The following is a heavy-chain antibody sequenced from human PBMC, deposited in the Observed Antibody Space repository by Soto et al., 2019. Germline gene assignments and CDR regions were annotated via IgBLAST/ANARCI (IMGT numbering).Heavy chain of an antibody. CDR1: GGSFSGYY. CDR3: ARGLPSSSWYLFDY. D-gene: IGHD6-13*01. V-gene: IGHV4-34*01. J-gene: IGHJ4*02. Sequence: SETLSLTCAVYGGSFSGYYWSWIRQPPGKGLEWIGEINHSGSTNYNPSLKSRVTISVDTSKNQFSLKLSSVTAADTAVYYCARGLPSSSWYLFDYWGQGTLVTVSS. CDR2: INHSGST.